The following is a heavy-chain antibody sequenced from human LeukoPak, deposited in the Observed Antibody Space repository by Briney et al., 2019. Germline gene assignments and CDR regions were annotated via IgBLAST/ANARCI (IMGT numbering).Heavy chain of an antibody. V-gene: IGHV3-23*01. CDR2: ISGSGGST. Sequence: PGGSLRLSCAASGVTFSSYAMSWVRQAPGEGLEWVSAISGSGGSTFYAESVKGRFTISRDTSKNTLYLRMNTLRAADTALYFSSKPGRGGLYGGGFQHWGQGTLVTVSS. CDR3: SKPGRGGLYGGGFQH. D-gene: IGHD2-8*01. J-gene: IGHJ1*01. CDR1: GVTFSSYA.